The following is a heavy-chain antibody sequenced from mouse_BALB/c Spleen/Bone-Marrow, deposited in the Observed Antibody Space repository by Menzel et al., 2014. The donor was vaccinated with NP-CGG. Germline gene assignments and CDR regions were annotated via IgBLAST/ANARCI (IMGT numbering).Heavy chain of an antibody. Sequence: QVQLKESGPEVVKPGASVKISCKASGYVFSNSWMNWVKQRPGQGLEWIGRIYPGDGNTTYNGKFKGKATLTADKSSSTVYIQITSLTSVDSAVYFCARWWDVYFGVWGAGTTVTVSS. J-gene: IGHJ1*01. CDR1: GYVFSNSW. V-gene: IGHV1-82*01. D-gene: IGHD1-1*02. CDR3: ARWWDVYFGV. CDR2: IYPGDGNT.